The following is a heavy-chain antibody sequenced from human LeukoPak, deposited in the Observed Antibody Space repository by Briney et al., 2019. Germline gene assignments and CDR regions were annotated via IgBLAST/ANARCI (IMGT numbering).Heavy chain of an antibody. CDR3: ARRSYSGSYYYWFDP. J-gene: IGHJ5*02. CDR1: GGSISSYY. V-gene: IGHV4-59*08. CDR2: IYYSGST. D-gene: IGHD1-26*01. Sequence: PSETLSLTCTVSGGSISSYYWSWIRQPPGKGLEWIGDIYYSGSTNYSPSLKSRVTISVDTSKNQFSLKLSSVTAADTAVYYCARRSYSGSYYYWFDPWGQGTLVTVSS.